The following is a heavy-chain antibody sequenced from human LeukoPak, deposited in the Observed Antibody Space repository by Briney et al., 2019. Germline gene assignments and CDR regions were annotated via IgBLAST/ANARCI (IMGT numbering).Heavy chain of an antibody. CDR1: GFTFSSYW. D-gene: IGHD5-12*01. J-gene: IGHJ6*04. CDR3: ARCRAGYSGYDFDLATYYYYYYGMDV. V-gene: IGHV3-7*03. CDR2: IKQDGSEK. Sequence: GGSLRLSCAASGFTFSSYWMSWVRQAPGKGLEWVANIKQDGSEKYYVDSVKGRCTISRDNAKNSLYLQMNSLRAEDTAVYYCARCRAGYSGYDFDLATYYYYYYGMDVWGKGTTVTVSS.